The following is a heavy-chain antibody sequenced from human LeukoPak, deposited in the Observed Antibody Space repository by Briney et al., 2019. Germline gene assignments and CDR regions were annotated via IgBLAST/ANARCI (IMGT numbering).Heavy chain of an antibody. CDR2: INHSGST. D-gene: IGHD6-19*01. Sequence: SETLSLTCAVYGGTFSGYYWSWIRQPPGKGLEWIGEINHSGSTNYNPSLKSRVTISVDTSKNQFSLKLSSVTAADTAVYYCARAGYSSGWYNYWGQGTLVTVSS. J-gene: IGHJ4*02. CDR3: ARAGYSSGWYNY. V-gene: IGHV4-34*01. CDR1: GGTFSGYY.